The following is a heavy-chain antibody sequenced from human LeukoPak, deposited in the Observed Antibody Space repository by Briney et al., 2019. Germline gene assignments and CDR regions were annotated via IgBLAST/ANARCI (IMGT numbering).Heavy chain of an antibody. J-gene: IGHJ4*02. CDR1: GFTFSSYG. Sequence: GGSLRLSCAASGFTFSSYGMNWVRQAPGKGLVWVSHITSDGGTTNYADSVKGRFTISRDNAQNTLYLQMNSLRAEDTAVYYCARSGNSWSYFDYWGQGTLVTVSS. CDR2: ITSDGGTT. CDR3: ARSGNSWSYFDY. V-gene: IGHV3-74*01. D-gene: IGHD6-13*01.